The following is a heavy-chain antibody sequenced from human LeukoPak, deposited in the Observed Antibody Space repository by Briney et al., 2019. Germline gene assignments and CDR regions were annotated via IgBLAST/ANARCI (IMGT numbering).Heavy chain of an antibody. CDR1: GVTFSVYI. Sequence: GGSLRLSCAASGVTFSVYIMSWGRQAPGEGLECGSYTFSSMGVIYYAYSVKGRFTISRDNTKKSQYLQMKSVRAEETRVYYCARGGYCSSIICSYFDYWGQGTLVTVSS. V-gene: IGHV3-48*01. J-gene: IGHJ4*02. D-gene: IGHD2-2*01. CDR2: TFSSMGVI. CDR3: ARGGYCSSIICSYFDY.